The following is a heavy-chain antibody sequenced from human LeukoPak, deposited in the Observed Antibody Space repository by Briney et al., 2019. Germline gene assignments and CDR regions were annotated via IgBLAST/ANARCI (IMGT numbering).Heavy chain of an antibody. V-gene: IGHV3-53*01. CDR3: ASNTGYSSSWYSYYYYMDV. CDR1: GFTFDDYG. J-gene: IGHJ6*03. Sequence: GGSLRLSCAASGFTFDDYGMSWVRQAPGKGLEWVSVIYSGGSTYYADSVKGRFTISRDNSKNTLYLQMNSLRAEDTAVYYCASNTGYSSSWYSYYYYMDVWGKGTTVTISS. CDR2: IYSGGST. D-gene: IGHD6-13*01.